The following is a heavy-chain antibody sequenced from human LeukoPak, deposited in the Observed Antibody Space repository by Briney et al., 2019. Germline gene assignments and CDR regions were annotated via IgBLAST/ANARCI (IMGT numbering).Heavy chain of an antibody. J-gene: IGHJ4*02. CDR1: GFTFSSYS. D-gene: IGHD2-2*01. CDR2: ISSSSSTI. V-gene: IGHV3-48*02. CDR3: AREGIVVVPAAHSDFDY. Sequence: GGSLRLSCAASGFTFSSYSMNWVRQAPGKGLEWVSYISSSSSTIYYADSVKGRFTISRDNAKNSLYLQMNSLRDKDTAVYYCAREGIVVVPAAHSDFDYWGQGTLVTVSS.